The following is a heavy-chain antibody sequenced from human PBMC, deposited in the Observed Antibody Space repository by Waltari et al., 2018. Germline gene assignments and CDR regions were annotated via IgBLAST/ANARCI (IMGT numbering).Heavy chain of an antibody. CDR2: IKCGGST. Sequence: QLQLQESGPGLVKPSETLSLPCTVSGGSISSSRYYWGWIRQPPGRGVEWVGSIKCGGSTYSNPSDEGRVTISIDTSKDQFSRKLSCMTAADTAVYYCARRGGGSGSASRGYFDLWGRGTLVTVSS. CDR1: GGSISSSRYY. J-gene: IGHJ2*01. CDR3: ARRGGGSGSASRGYFDL. D-gene: IGHD3-10*01. V-gene: IGHV4-39*01.